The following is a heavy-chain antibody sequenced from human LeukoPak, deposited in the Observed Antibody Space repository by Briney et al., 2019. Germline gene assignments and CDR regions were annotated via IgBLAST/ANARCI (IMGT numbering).Heavy chain of an antibody. CDR3: AKEGGWEYCSGGSCPFDY. V-gene: IGHV3-23*01. J-gene: IGHJ4*02. CDR1: GFPFNIYG. Sequence: GGSLRLSCVASGFPFNIYGMSWVRQAPGKGLEWVSSVGGGDDIHYADSVKGRFTISRDNSKDTLYLQMNSLRAEDTAVYYCAKEGGWEYCSGGSCPFDYWGQGTLVTVSS. D-gene: IGHD2-15*01. CDR2: VGGGDDI.